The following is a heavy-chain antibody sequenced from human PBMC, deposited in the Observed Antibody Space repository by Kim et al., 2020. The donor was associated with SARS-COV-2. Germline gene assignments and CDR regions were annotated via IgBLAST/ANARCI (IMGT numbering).Heavy chain of an antibody. V-gene: IGHV4-59*08. J-gene: IGHJ3*02. CDR1: GGSIISYS. Sequence: SETLSLTCTVSGGSIISYSWSLIRQPPGKGLEWIGYMSYSGNTNYDPSLKSRVTISVDTSKNQFSLRLSSVTAADTAVYYCARHGGESMIRGVLGAFDIWGQGTMVTVSS. D-gene: IGHD3-10*01. CDR2: MSYSGNT. CDR3: ARHGGESMIRGVLGAFDI.